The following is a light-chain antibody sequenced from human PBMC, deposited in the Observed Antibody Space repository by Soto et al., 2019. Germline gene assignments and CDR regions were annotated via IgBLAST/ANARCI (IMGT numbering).Light chain of an antibody. Sequence: DIQMTQSPSTLSSSVGDRVTITCRASQSISRGLAWYQRKPGKAPNLLIYDASTLQSGVPSRFSGSGSGTDFTLTISRLEPEDFAVYYCQQYGNSPQTFGQGTKV. CDR2: DAS. V-gene: IGKV1-5*01. J-gene: IGKJ1*01. CDR1: QSISRG. CDR3: QQYGNSPQT.